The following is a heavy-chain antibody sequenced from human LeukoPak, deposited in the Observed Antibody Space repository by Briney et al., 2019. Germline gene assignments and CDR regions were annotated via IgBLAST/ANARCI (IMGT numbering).Heavy chain of an antibody. CDR2: IYTSGST. D-gene: IGHD3-22*01. Sequence: PSQTLSLTCTVSGGSISSGSYYWSWLRQPAGKGLEWIGRIYTSGSTNYNPSLKSRVTISVDTSKNQFSLKLSSVTAADTAVYYCARSQYYYDSSPDNGDAFDIWGQGTMVTVSS. CDR3: ARSQYYYDSSPDNGDAFDI. V-gene: IGHV4-61*02. CDR1: GGSISSGSYY. J-gene: IGHJ3*02.